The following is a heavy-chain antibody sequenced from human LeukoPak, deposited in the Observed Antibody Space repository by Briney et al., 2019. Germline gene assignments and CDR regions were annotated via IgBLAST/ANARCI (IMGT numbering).Heavy chain of an antibody. CDR2: ISYDGSNK. Sequence: PGGSLRLSCAASGFTFSSYAMHWVRQAPGKGLEWVAVISYDGSNKYYADSVKGRFTISRDNSKNTLYLQMSSLRAEDTAVYYCASLRDGYISTPGPFDYWGQGTLVTVSS. V-gene: IGHV3-30*04. CDR1: GFTFSSYA. J-gene: IGHJ4*02. CDR3: ASLRDGYISTPGPFDY. D-gene: IGHD5-24*01.